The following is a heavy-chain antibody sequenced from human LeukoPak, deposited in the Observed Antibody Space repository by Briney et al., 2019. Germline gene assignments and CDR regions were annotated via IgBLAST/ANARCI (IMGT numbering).Heavy chain of an antibody. D-gene: IGHD3-9*01. Sequence: GGSLRLSCAASGFTFSTYAMSWVRQAPGKGLEWVSGISGSGGITHYADSVKGRFTISRDNSKNTLYLQMNSLRAEDTAAYYCANTFLTGYSFDYWGQGTLVTVSS. CDR3: ANTFLTGYSFDY. V-gene: IGHV3-23*01. CDR2: ISGSGGIT. CDR1: GFTFSTYA. J-gene: IGHJ4*02.